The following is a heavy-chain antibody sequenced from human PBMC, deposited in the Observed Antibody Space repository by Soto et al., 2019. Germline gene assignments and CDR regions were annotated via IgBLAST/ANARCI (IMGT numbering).Heavy chain of an antibody. V-gene: IGHV4-30-4*01. J-gene: IGHJ4*02. CDR1: GGSISTADYY. CDR3: VSDYDSGGYIGC. Sequence: QVQLHESRPGLVRPSQTLSLTCNVSGGSISTADYYWSWIRQPPGKGLEWIGYIYYRGSTYYNPSLESRVAISMDTSKNQFSLNLTSVTAADTAVYFCVSDYDSGGYIGCWGQGTLVTVSS. D-gene: IGHD3-22*01. CDR2: IYYRGST.